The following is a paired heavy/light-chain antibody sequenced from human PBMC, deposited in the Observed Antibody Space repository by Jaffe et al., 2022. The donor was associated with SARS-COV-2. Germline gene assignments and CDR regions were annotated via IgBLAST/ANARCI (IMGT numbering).Light chain of an antibody. Sequence: QSELTQPPSVSGAPGQRITISCTGSTSNIGTVYDVNWYQQHPGTAPKLLLYGNNNRPSGVPDRFSGSKSGTSASLAITGLQAEDEADYYCQCYDNSLSDVVFGGGTKVTVL. CDR3: QCYDNSLSDVV. CDR1: TSNIGTVYD. V-gene: IGLV1-40*01. J-gene: IGLJ2*01. CDR2: GNN.
Heavy chain of an antibody. CDR1: GDSLTTKY. V-gene: IGHV4-59*01. CDR2: INYSGRT. CDR3: ARDHYGYYAADI. Sequence: QVHLQESGPGLVKPSETLSLTCTVSGDSLTTKYWTWIRQSPGKRLEWIGFINYSGRTNYTPSLKSRVTISLDTSKSQFSLKLRSVTAADTAVYYCARDHYGYYAADIWGQGTMVTVSS. D-gene: IGHD4-17*01. J-gene: IGHJ3*02.